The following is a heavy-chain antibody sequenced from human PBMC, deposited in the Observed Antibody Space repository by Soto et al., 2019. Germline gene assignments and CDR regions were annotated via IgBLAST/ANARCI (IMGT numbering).Heavy chain of an antibody. CDR3: AGANLRSGWTFDH. D-gene: IGHD6-19*01. J-gene: IGHJ4*02. Sequence: PSETLSLTCSVSGDSISNLDYFWAWIRQTPGKGLEWIGEIFHSGRTNYSPSFKSRVTISVDTSKSQFSLEMASVTAADTAVYYCAGANLRSGWTFDHWGQGSPVTVSS. CDR1: GDSISNLDYF. V-gene: IGHV4-39*07. CDR2: IFHSGRT.